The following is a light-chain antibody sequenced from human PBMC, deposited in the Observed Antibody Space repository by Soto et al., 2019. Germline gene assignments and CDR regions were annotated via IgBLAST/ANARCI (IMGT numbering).Light chain of an antibody. CDR2: EVT. J-gene: IGLJ2*01. CDR3: SSYTITKTLL. Sequence: QSALTQPASVSGSPGQSITISCTGTSSDVGGYNYVSWYQQHSGKAPKLMIYEVTNRPSGVSNRFSGSKSGNTSSLTISGLQAEDEAEYYCSSYTITKTLLFGGGTKVTV. CDR1: SSDVGGYNY. V-gene: IGLV2-14*01.